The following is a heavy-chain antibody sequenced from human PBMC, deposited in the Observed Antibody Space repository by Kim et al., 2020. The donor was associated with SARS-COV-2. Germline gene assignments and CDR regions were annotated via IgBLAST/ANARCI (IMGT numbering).Heavy chain of an antibody. Sequence: SQTLSLTCGISGDSVSSNSAAWNWIRQSPSRGFEWLGRTYYRSKWFNDYAVSVKSRITINADTSKNQFSLHLNSMTPEDTAVYYCASGWSLGQWGQGTLVTVSS. D-gene: IGHD3-3*01. CDR3: ASGWSLGQ. CDR2: TYYRSKWFN. V-gene: IGHV6-1*01. CDR1: GDSVSSNSAA. J-gene: IGHJ4*02.